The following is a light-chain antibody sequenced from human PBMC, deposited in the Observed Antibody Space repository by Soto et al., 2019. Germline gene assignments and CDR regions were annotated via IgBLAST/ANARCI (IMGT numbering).Light chain of an antibody. CDR1: SSDVGDYNL. CDR2: EGS. CDR3: CSFATSTTFRDV. J-gene: IGLJ1*01. V-gene: IGLV2-23*03. Sequence: QSALTQPASVSGSPGQSITISCTGTSSDVGDYNLVSWYQQHPGEAPKLMIYEGSKRPSGISNRFSGSKSGNTASLTISGLQGEDEADYYCCSFATSTTFRDVFGTGTKLTVL.